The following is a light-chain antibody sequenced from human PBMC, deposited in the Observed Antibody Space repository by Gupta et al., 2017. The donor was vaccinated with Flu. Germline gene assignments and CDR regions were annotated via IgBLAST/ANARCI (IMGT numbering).Light chain of an antibody. CDR3: QQSYSTPL. J-gene: IGKJ3*01. CDR1: QSISSY. CDR2: AGS. V-gene: IGKV1-39*01. Sequence: DIQMTQSPSSLSASVGDRVTITCRASQSISSYLNWYQQKPGKAPKLLIYAGSSLQSGVPSRFSGSGSGTDFTLTISSLQPEDFATYYCQQSYSTPLFGPGTKVDIK.